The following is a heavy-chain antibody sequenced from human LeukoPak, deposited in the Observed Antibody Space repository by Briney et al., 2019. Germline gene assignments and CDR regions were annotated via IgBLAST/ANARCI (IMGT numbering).Heavy chain of an antibody. Sequence: GRSLRLSCAASGFTFSSYAMHWVRQAPGKGLEWVAVIWYDGSNKYYADSVKGRFTISRDNSKNTQYLQMNSLRAEDTAVYYCAKDNSGSYQNWGQGTLVTVSS. D-gene: IGHD1-26*01. CDR1: GFTFSSYA. CDR3: AKDNSGSYQN. J-gene: IGHJ4*02. CDR2: IWYDGSNK. V-gene: IGHV3-33*06.